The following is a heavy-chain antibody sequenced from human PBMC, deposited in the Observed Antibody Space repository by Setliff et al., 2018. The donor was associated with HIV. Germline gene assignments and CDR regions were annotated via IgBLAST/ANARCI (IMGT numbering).Heavy chain of an antibody. Sequence: SETVSLTCTVSGDSISSYYWSWIRQPPGKGLEWIGYIYYSGSTNYNPSLKSRVTISVDTPKNQFSLKLSSVTAADTAVYYCARDGDYNYYGMDVWGQGTTVTVSS. CDR2: IYYSGST. CDR3: ARDGDYNYYGMDV. V-gene: IGHV4-59*01. J-gene: IGHJ6*02. CDR1: GDSISSYY. D-gene: IGHD4-17*01.